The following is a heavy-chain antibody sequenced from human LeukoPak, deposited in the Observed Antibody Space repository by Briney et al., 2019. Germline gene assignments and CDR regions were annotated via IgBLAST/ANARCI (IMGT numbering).Heavy chain of an antibody. V-gene: IGHV3-48*04. D-gene: IGHD3-16*02. CDR1: GFTFSSYS. Sequence: PGGSLRLSCAASGFTFSSYSMNWVRQAPGKGLEWVSYISSSSTIYYADSVKGRFTISRDNAKNSLYLQMNSLRAEDTAVYYCARIVANWFDPWGQGTLVTVSS. CDR2: ISSSSTI. J-gene: IGHJ5*02. CDR3: ARIVANWFDP.